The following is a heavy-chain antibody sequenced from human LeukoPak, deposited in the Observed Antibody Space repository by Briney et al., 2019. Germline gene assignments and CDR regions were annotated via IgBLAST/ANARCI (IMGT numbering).Heavy chain of an antibody. CDR3: ARTGYSSGWYDPLVAYFDY. V-gene: IGHV1-8*01. J-gene: IGHJ4*02. CDR2: MNPNSGNT. CDR1: GYTFTSYD. D-gene: IGHD6-19*01. Sequence: ASVKVSCKASGYTFTSYDINWVRQATGQGLEWMGWMNPNSGNTGYAQKFQGRVTMTRNTSISTAYMELSSLRSEDTAVYYCARTGYSSGWYDPLVAYFDYWGQGTLVTVSS.